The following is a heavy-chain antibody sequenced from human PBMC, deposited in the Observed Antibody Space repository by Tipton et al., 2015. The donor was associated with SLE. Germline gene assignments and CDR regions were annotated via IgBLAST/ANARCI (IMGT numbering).Heavy chain of an antibody. D-gene: IGHD4/OR15-4a*01. CDR2: INHSGST. Sequence: LRLSCAVYGGSFSGYYWSWIRQPPGKGLEGIGEINHSGSTNYNPSLKSRVTISVDTSKNQFSLKLSSVTAADTAVYYCASYGEVWYFDLWGRGTLVTVSS. V-gene: IGHV4-34*01. CDR3: ASYGEVWYFDL. CDR1: GGSFSGYY. J-gene: IGHJ2*01.